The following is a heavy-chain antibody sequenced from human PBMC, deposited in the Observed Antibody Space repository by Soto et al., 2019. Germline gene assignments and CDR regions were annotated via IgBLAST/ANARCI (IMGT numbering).Heavy chain of an antibody. D-gene: IGHD4-17*01. J-gene: IGHJ4*02. V-gene: IGHV4-30-4*08. CDR3: ARGATVITYFDY. CDR2: IYYSGST. Sequence: SETLSLTCTVSGGSISSSSYYWSWIRQPPGKGLEWIGYIYYSGSTYYNPSLKSRVTISVDTSKNQFSLKLSSVTAADTAVYYCARGATVITYFDYWGQGTLVTVSS. CDR1: GGSISSSSYY.